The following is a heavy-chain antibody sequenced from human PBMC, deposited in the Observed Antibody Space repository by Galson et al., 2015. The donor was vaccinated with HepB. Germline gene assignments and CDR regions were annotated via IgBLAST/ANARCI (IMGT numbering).Heavy chain of an antibody. Sequence: SVKVSCKASGFTFTSSAVQWVRQARGQRLEWIGWIVVGSGNTNYAQKFQERVTITRDMSTSTAYMELSSLRSEDTAVYYCAANPGGPITIFGVVIENDAFDIWGQGTMVTVSS. CDR3: AANPGGPITIFGVVIENDAFDI. D-gene: IGHD3-3*01. CDR2: IVVGSGNT. CDR1: GFTFTSSA. J-gene: IGHJ3*02. V-gene: IGHV1-58*01.